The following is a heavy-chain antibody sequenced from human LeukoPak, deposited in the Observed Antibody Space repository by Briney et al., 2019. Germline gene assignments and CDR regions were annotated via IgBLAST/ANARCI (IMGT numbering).Heavy chain of an antibody. D-gene: IGHD3-3*02. CDR3: ARGIYISPRSAFDI. J-gene: IGHJ3*02. Sequence: PSETLSLTCTVSGDSISSSDYYWAWIRQPPGKGLEWIGNIYYNGNTYYNSSLKSRVTISIDTSKKQFSLRLNAVTAADTAVYYCARGIYISPRSAFDIWGQGTMVTVSS. CDR1: GDSISSSDYY. CDR2: IYYNGNT. V-gene: IGHV4-39*07.